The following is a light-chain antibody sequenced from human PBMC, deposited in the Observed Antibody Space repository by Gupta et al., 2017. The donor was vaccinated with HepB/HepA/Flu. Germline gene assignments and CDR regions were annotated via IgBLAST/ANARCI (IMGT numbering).Light chain of an antibody. CDR3: SSYAGSSTVV. J-gene: IGLJ2*01. Sequence: QSALTQPASVSGSPGQSIPISCTCTSSDVGGYKPVSWYQQHPGKAPKLIIYDVSDRPSGVSNRFSGSKSGNTASLTISGLQAEDEADYYCSSYAGSSTVVFGGGTKLTVL. V-gene: IGLV2-14*01. CDR1: SSDVGGYKP. CDR2: DVS.